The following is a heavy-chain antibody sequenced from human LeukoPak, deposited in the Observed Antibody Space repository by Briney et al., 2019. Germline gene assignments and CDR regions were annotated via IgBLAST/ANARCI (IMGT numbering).Heavy chain of an antibody. J-gene: IGHJ4*02. CDR2: ISSNGGST. CDR3: ARESLDYGDYVFDY. D-gene: IGHD4-17*01. CDR1: GFTFSSYA. V-gene: IGHV3-64*02. Sequence: PGGSLRLSCAASGFTFSSYAMHWVRQAPGKGLEYVSAISSNGGSTYYADSVKGRFTISRDNSKNTLYLQMGSLRAEDMAVYYCARESLDYGDYVFDYWGQGTLVTVSS.